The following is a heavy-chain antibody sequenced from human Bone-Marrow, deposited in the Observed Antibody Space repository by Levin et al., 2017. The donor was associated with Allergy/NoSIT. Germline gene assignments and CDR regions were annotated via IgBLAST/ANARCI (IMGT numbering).Heavy chain of an antibody. Sequence: ASVKVSCKASGYDFGSNGISWARQASGEGLEWMGWISGWNGNTNYAQKFLGRLSMTTDTSTSTAYMELRSLTSDDTAIYYCARNPGSSWLGEDYWGQGTLVTVSS. J-gene: IGHJ4*02. CDR2: ISGWNGNT. D-gene: IGHD3-10*01. CDR1: GYDFGSNG. V-gene: IGHV1-18*01. CDR3: ARNPGSSWLGEDY.